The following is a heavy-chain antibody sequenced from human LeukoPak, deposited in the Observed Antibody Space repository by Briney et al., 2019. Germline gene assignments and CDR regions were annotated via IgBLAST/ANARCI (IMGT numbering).Heavy chain of an antibody. J-gene: IGHJ6*03. Sequence: PGGSLRLSCAASGFTFSSYAMHWVRQAPGKGLEWVAVISYDGSNKYYADSVKGRFTISRDNSKNTLYLQMNSLRAEDTAVYYCAKDHGSYYYYYMDVWGKGTTVTVSS. D-gene: IGHD1-26*01. CDR2: ISYDGSNK. V-gene: IGHV3-30*04. CDR3: AKDHGSYYYYYMDV. CDR1: GFTFSSYA.